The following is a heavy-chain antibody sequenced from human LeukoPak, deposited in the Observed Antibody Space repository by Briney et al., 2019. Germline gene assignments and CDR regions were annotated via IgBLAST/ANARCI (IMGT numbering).Heavy chain of an antibody. V-gene: IGHV4-61*02. CDR2: IYTNGGA. CDR1: GGSVTSGSYY. CDR3: AREPPGY. J-gene: IGHJ4*02. Sequence: SETLSLTCTVSGGSVTSGSYYWNWIRQPAGKGLEWIGRIYTNGGASYNPSLKSRVTISIDASKNQFSLTLSSVTAADTAVYYCAREPPGYWGQGILVTVSS.